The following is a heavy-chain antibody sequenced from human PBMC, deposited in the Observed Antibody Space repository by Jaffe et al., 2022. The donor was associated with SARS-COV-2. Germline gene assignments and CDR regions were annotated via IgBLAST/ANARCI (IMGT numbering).Heavy chain of an antibody. Sequence: QVQLQQWGAGLLKPSETLSLTCAVYVGTFNDYYWSWIRQPPGKGLEWIGEINHSGSTNHNPSLKSRVTISVDTSKNQFSLKLTSVTAADTAVYYCARANPERRSMMDVWGKGTTVTVSS. CDR3: ARANPERRSMMDV. V-gene: IGHV4-34*01. CDR2: INHSGST. J-gene: IGHJ6*04. CDR1: VGTFNDYY. D-gene: IGHD1-1*01.